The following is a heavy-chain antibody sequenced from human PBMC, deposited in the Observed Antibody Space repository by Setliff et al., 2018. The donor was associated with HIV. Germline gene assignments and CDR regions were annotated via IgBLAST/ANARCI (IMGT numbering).Heavy chain of an antibody. V-gene: IGHV4-34*01. CDR2: INHSGST. Sequence: SETLSLTCAVYGGSFSGYDWSWIRQPPGKGLEWIGEINHSGSTNYNPSLKSRVTISVDTSKNSLYLQMNSLRAEDTAVYYCARAVHSGWYYFDYWGQGTLVTVSS. CDR1: GGSFSGYD. D-gene: IGHD6-19*01. CDR3: ARAVHSGWYYFDY. J-gene: IGHJ4*02.